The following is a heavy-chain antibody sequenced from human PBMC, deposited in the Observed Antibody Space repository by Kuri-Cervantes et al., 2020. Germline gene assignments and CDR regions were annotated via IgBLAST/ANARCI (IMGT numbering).Heavy chain of an antibody. V-gene: IGHV3-74*01. CDR2: INSDGSST. CDR1: GFTFSSYW. Sequence: GESLKISCAASGFTFSSYWMHWVRQAPGKGLVWVSRINSDGSSTSYADSVKGRFTISRDNAKNSLYLQMNSLRDEDTAVYYCAVIGEVFAFDIWGQGTMVTVSS. J-gene: IGHJ3*02. CDR3: AVIGEVFAFDI. D-gene: IGHD3-16*01.